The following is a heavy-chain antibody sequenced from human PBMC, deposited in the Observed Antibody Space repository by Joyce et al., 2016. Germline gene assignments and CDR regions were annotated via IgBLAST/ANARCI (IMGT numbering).Heavy chain of an antibody. D-gene: IGHD6-13*01. J-gene: IGHJ6*02. V-gene: IGHV1-18*01. CDR3: ARDPPIEAAGTYYYNMDV. Sequence: KLVQSGTEVKKPGASVKVSCKASGYSFSSDGISWVRQAPGQGLDWLGWISGDNGNTKYAQNFQGRVTMTTDTSTNTAYVELRRLRSDDTAVYYCARDPPIEAAGTYYYNMDVWGQGTTVIVSS. CDR1: GYSFSSDG. CDR2: ISGDNGNT.